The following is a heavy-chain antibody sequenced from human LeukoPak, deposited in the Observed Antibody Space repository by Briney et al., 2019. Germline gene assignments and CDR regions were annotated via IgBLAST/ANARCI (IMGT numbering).Heavy chain of an antibody. CDR1: GFTFSSYS. V-gene: IGHV3-48*04. J-gene: IGHJ6*03. D-gene: IGHD2-2*02. CDR2: ISSSSSTI. Sequence: GGSLRLSCAASGFTFSSYSMNWVRQAPGKGLEWVSYISSSSSTIYYADSVKGRFTISRDNAKNSLYLQMNSLRAEDTAVYYCARPNDCSSTSCYTDYYYYMDVWGKGTTVTDSS. CDR3: ARPNDCSSTSCYTDYYYYMDV.